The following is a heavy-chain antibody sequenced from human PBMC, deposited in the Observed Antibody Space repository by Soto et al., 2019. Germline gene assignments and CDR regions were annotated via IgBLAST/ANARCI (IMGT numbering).Heavy chain of an antibody. V-gene: IGHV1-69*13. CDR1: GGTFSSYA. J-gene: IGHJ6*02. CDR2: IIPIFGTA. CDR3: AEGGYCSGGSCYSLEVYYYYGMDV. D-gene: IGHD2-15*01. Sequence: SVKVSCKASGGTFSSYAISWVRQAPGQGLEWMGGIIPIFGTANYAQKFQGRVTITADESTSTAYMELSSLRSEDTAVYYCAEGGYCSGGSCYSLEVYYYYGMDVWGQGTTVTVSS.